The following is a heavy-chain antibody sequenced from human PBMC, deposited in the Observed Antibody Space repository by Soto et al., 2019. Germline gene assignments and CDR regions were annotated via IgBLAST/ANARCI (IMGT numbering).Heavy chain of an antibody. CDR3: ARVKKERDGFDY. Sequence: QVHLQQSGPGLVKPSETLSLTCTVSGDSITIYYWGWIRQPPGKGLEWIGSISYSGITYYNPSLKSRVTISLDTSKSQFSLKLRSVTAADTAVYYCARVKKERDGFDYWGQGTLVTVSS. V-gene: IGHV4-59*13. CDR1: GDSITIYY. CDR2: ISYSGIT. J-gene: IGHJ4*02.